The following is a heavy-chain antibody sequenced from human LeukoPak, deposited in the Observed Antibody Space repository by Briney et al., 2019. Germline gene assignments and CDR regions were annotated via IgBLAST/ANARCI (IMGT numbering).Heavy chain of an antibody. D-gene: IGHD7-27*01. CDR2: ICTSGST. V-gene: IGHV4-4*07. Sequence: PSETLSLTCTVSGGSISSYYWSWIRQPAGKGLEWIGRICTSGSTNYNPSLKSRVTMSVDTSKNQFSLKLSSVTAADTAVYYCARDRRTGGTYYYYYMDVWGKGTTVTVSS. J-gene: IGHJ6*03. CDR3: ARDRRTGGTYYYYYMDV. CDR1: GGSISSYY.